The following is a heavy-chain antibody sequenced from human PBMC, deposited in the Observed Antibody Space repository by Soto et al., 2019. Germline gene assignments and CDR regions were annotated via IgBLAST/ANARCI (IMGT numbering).Heavy chain of an antibody. CDR3: AHGSGWLSDY. D-gene: IGHD6-19*01. CDR2: IYWDDDK. CDR1: GFSLDSPAVG. V-gene: IGHV2-5*02. J-gene: IGHJ4*02. Sequence: IFSKESDPTLVTPTQTLTLTCTFSGFSLDSPAVGVNWIRQPPGKALEWLGLIYWDDDKQYNPSLKSRLTITRDTSKNQVVLTMTNMDPVDTATYYCAHGSGWLSDYWGQGTLVTVSS.